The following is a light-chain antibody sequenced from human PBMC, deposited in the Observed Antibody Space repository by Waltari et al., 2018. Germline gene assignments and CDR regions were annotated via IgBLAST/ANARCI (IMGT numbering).Light chain of an antibody. CDR3: QSYDSSLSVVV. J-gene: IGLJ2*01. Sequence: QSVLTQPPSVSGAPGQRVTISCTGSSSNIGAGYDVHWYQQLPGTAPNLLIYGTSNRPSGVPDRFSGSKSGTSASLAITGLQAEDEADYYCQSYDSSLSVVVFGGGTKLTVL. CDR2: GTS. CDR1: SSNIGAGYD. V-gene: IGLV1-40*01.